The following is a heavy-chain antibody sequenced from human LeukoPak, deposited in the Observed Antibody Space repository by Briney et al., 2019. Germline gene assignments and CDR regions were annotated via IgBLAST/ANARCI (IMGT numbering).Heavy chain of an antibody. D-gene: IGHD2-2*01. CDR1: GYIFTSYW. CDR3: ARRYCSSTSCFPYNWFDP. CDR2: IYPGDSDT. V-gene: IGHV5-51*01. J-gene: IGHJ5*02. Sequence: PGESLEISCQGSGYIFTSYWIGWVRQLPGKGLEWMGIIYPGDSDTRYSPSFQGQVTISADKSISTAYLQWSSLKASDTAMYYCARRYCSSTSCFPYNWFDPWGQGTLVTVSS.